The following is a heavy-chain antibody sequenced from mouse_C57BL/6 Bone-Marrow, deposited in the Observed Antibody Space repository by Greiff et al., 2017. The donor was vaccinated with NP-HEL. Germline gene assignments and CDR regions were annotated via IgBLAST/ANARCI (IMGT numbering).Heavy chain of an antibody. J-gene: IGHJ1*03. CDR3: AKGGDGTPRYWYFDV. CDR1: GFSLTSYG. Sequence: QVQLQQSGPGLVAPSQSLSITCTVSGFSLTSYGVDWVRQPPGKGLEWLGVIWGGGSTNYNSALMSRLSISKDNSKSQVFLKMNSLQTDDTAMYYCAKGGDGTPRYWYFDVWGTGTTVTVSS. V-gene: IGHV2-9*01. D-gene: IGHD1-1*01. CDR2: IWGGGST.